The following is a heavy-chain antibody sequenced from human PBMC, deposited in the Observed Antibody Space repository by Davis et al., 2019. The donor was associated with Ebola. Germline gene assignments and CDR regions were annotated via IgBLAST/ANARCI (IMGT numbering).Heavy chain of an antibody. V-gene: IGHV3-11*06. Sequence: GGSLRLSCAASGFSFSDYYMSWIRQAPGKWPEWVSSISSSASYKNYADSVKGRFTISTDDAKKSLYLQMDSLRAEDTAVYYCAQQLGDYGGNALRHWGQGTLVTVSS. CDR2: ISSSASYK. D-gene: IGHD4-23*01. CDR3: AQQLGDYGGNALRH. CDR1: GFSFSDYY. J-gene: IGHJ4*02.